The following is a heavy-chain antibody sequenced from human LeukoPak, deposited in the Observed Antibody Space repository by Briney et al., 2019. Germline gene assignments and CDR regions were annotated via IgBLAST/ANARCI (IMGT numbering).Heavy chain of an antibody. J-gene: IGHJ4*02. Sequence: GGSLRLSCAASGFPFSSYWMTWVRQAPGKRPEWVANIKQDGNEQYYVDSVKGRFTISRDNAKNLLYLQMNSLRADDTAVYYCARNYYDVSGYFPPGFWGQGTLVTVST. CDR3: ARNYYDVSGYFPPGF. CDR1: GFPFSSYW. V-gene: IGHV3-7*01. D-gene: IGHD3-22*01. CDR2: IKQDGNEQ.